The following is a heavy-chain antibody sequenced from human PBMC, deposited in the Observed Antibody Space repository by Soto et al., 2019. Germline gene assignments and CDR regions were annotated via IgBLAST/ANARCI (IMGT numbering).Heavy chain of an antibody. J-gene: IGHJ5*01. CDR3: ARVAAGFLRLLDS. CDR1: GGSISSGGYY. V-gene: IGHV4-39*07. CDR2: IYHSGTT. Sequence: PSETLSLTCTVSGGSISSGGYYWSWVRQAPDKGLEWIGEIYHSGTTYYNPSLKSRVILSVNESKNQFSLRLKSVTAADTAVYFCARVAAGFLRLLDSWGQGALVTVSS. D-gene: IGHD3-10*01.